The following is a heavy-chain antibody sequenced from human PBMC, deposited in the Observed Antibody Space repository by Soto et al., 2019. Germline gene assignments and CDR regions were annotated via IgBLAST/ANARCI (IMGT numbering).Heavy chain of an antibody. CDR1: GGSISSYY. V-gene: IGHV4-59*01. J-gene: IGHJ6*02. CDR3: ATVPTDGGPPGYYYYGRGG. D-gene: IGHD4-17*01. Sequence: SETLSLTCTVSGGSISSYYWSWIRQPPGKGLEWIGYIYYSGSTNYNPSLKSRVTISVDTSKNQFSLKLSSVTAADTAVYYCATVPTDGGPPGYYYYGRGGCGQRTTVTVSS. CDR2: IYYSGST.